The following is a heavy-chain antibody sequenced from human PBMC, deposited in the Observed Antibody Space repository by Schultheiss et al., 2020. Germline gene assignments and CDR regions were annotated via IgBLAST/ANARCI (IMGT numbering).Heavy chain of an antibody. D-gene: IGHD4-17*01. CDR1: GGSISSSSYY. V-gene: IGHV4-39*01. Sequence: SETLSLTCTVSGGSISSSSYYWGWIRQPPGKGLEWIGSIYYSGSTYYNPSLKSRVTISVDTSKNQFSLKLSSVTAADTAVYYYARLTRAVTHLGDFDYWGQGTLVTVSS. J-gene: IGHJ4*02. CDR2: IYYSGST. CDR3: ARLTRAVTHLGDFDY.